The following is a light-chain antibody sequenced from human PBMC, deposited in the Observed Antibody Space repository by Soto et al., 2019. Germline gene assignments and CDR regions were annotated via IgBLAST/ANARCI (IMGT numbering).Light chain of an antibody. V-gene: IGKV3-20*01. CDR1: QSVSSY. J-gene: IGKJ1*01. CDR3: QQYGSSPRT. CDR2: GAS. Sequence: EIVLTQSPVTLSLSPGERATLSCRASQSVSSYLAWYQQKLGQAPRLLIYGASSRATGIPDRFSGSGSGTDFTLTISRLEPEDFAVYYCQQYGSSPRTFGQGTKVDI.